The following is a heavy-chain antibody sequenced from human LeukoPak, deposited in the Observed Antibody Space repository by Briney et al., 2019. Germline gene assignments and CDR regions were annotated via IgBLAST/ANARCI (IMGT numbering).Heavy chain of an antibody. J-gene: IGHJ4*02. CDR3: AIVLKEVGWLHFYFDY. CDR2: IYPGDSDT. CDR1: GYSFTSYW. D-gene: IGHD5-24*01. Sequence: GESLKISCKGSGYSFTSYWIGWVRQMPGKGLEWMGTIYPGDSDTRYSPSFQGQVTISADKSISTAYLQWSSLKASDTAMYYCAIVLKEVGWLHFYFDYWGQGTLVTVSS. V-gene: IGHV5-51*01.